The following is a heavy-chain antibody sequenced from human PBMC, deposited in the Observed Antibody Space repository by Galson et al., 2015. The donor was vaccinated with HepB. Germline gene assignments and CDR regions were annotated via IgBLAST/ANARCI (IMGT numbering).Heavy chain of an antibody. CDR2: INHSGTT. Sequence: WSWMRQPPGKGLEWIGEINHSGTTNYNASLESRVSISVDMSKNQLSLTLDSVTAADTAVYYCARGARVSSSFEYWGQGTLVTVSS. J-gene: IGHJ4*02. CDR3: ARGARVSSSFEY. V-gene: IGHV4-34*01. D-gene: IGHD5/OR15-5a*01.